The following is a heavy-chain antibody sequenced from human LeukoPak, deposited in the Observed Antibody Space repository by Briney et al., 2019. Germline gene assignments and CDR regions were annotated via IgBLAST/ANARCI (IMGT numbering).Heavy chain of an antibody. CDR1: GGSISSSSYY. V-gene: IGHV4-39*01. CDR3: ASSVLRFLEWLSPYYFDY. CDR2: IYYSGST. Sequence: SETRSLTCTVSGGSISSSSYYWGWIRQPPGKGLEWIGSIYYSGSTYYNPSLKSRVTISVDTSKNQFSLKLSSVTAADTAVYYCASSVLRFLEWLSPYYFDYWGQGTLVTVSS. J-gene: IGHJ4*02. D-gene: IGHD3-3*01.